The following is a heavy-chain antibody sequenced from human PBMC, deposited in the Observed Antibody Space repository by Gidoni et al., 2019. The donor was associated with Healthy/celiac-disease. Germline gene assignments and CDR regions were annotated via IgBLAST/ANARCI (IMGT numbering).Heavy chain of an antibody. CDR2: INHSGST. CDR1: GGFFSGYH. V-gene: IGHV4-34*01. J-gene: IGHJ2*01. CDR3: ARSRYFDL. Sequence: QVQLQQWGAGLLKPSATLPLTCAAYGGFFSGYHWSWNRQPPGKGLEWFGGINHSGSTNYNPSLKSRVTISVNTSKNKFSLKLSSVTAADAAVYDCARSRYFDLWGRGTLVTVSS.